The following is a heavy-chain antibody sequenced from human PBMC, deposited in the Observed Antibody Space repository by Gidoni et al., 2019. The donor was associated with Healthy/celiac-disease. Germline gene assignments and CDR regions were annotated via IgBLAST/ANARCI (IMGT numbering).Heavy chain of an antibody. D-gene: IGHD2-2*01. CDR1: GFTFSSYA. CDR3: AKLRGGGGVPAACDY. Sequence: EVQLLESGGGLVQPGGSLRLSCAASGFTFSSYAMSWVRQAPGKGLEWVSAISGSGGSKNYGDSGKGRSTTPRENYKNRLYLKRNSLRAEDTAVYYCAKLRGGGGVPAACDYWGQGTLVTVSS. V-gene: IGHV3-23*01. CDR2: ISGSGGSK. J-gene: IGHJ4*02.